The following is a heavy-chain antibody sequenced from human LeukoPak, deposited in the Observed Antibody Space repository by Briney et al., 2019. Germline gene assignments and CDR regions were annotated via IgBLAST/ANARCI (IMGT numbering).Heavy chain of an antibody. V-gene: IGHV1-69*04. CDR2: VIAILDVE. CDR1: GVTFRNHA. CDR3: VIMEIRDTGFHSGMDV. J-gene: IGHJ6*02. Sequence: SVKVSCKSSGVTFRNHAISWVRQAPAHGLEWVGGVIAILDVEDYAQKLQGRVTTADTSTSTAYMELSSLTSEDTAVYYCVIMEIRDTGFHSGMDVWGQGTTVTVS. D-gene: IGHD1-7*01.